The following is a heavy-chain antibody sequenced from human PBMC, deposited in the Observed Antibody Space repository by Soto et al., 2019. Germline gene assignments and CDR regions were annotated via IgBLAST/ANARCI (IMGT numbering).Heavy chain of an antibody. Sequence: SETLSLTCTVSGGSISSSSYYWGWIRQPPGKGLEWIGSIYYRGSTYYNPSLKSRVTISVDTSKNQFSLKLSSVTAADTAVYYCARPGGSSSWFHWFDPWGQGTLVTVSS. CDR3: ARPGGSSSWFHWFDP. CDR2: IYYRGST. V-gene: IGHV4-39*01. D-gene: IGHD6-13*01. J-gene: IGHJ5*02. CDR1: GGSISSSSYY.